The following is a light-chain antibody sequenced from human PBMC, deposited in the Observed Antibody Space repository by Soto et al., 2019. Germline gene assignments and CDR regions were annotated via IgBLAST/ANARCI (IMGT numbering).Light chain of an antibody. V-gene: IGLV2-8*01. Sequence: QSALTQPPSASGSPGQSVIISCTGTSSDVGYYKYVSWYQQHPGKAPKLMIYEVSKRPSGVPDRFSGSKSGNTASLTVSGLQAEDEADYYCSSYAGSNNLGVFGGGTKVTVL. CDR1: SSDVGYYKY. J-gene: IGLJ2*01. CDR3: SSYAGSNNLGV. CDR2: EVS.